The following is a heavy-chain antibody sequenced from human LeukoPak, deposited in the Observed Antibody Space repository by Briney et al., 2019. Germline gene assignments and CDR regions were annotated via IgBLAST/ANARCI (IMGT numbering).Heavy chain of an antibody. CDR2: ISGSGGST. D-gene: IGHD3-22*01. J-gene: IGHJ4*02. CDR3: ANGAYYYDSSGYIPPDY. V-gene: IGHV3-23*01. CDR1: GFTFSSYA. Sequence: PRGSLRLSCAASGFTFSSYAMSWVRQAPGKGLEWVSAISGSGGSTYYADSVKGRFTISRDNSKNTLYLQMNSLRAEDTAVYYCANGAYYYDSSGYIPPDYWGQGTLVTVSS.